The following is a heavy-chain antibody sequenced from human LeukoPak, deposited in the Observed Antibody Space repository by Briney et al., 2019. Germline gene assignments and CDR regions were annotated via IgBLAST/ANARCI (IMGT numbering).Heavy chain of an antibody. CDR1: GFTFSSYS. D-gene: IGHD2-2*01. CDR2: ISSSSSYI. CDR3: ARDHAPASDAFDI. V-gene: IGHV3-21*01. J-gene: IGHJ3*02. Sequence: PGGFLRLSCAASGFTFSSYSMNWVRQAPGKGLEWVSSISSSSSYIYYADSVKGRFTISRDNAKNSLYLQMNSLRAEDTAVYYCARDHAPASDAFDIWGQGTMVTVSS.